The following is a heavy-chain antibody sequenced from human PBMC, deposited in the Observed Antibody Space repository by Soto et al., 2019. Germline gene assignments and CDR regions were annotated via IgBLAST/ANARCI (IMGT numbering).Heavy chain of an antibody. CDR2: INPIVSMS. J-gene: IGHJ4*02. CDR1: GDTFSFYT. V-gene: IGHV1-69*02. Sequence: QVQLVQSGTEVKKPGSSVKVSCKASGDTFSFYTINWVRQAPGLGLEWVGRINPIVSMSNYAQKFQGRGSMTADKPTSPAYMELRSQRSDDTAMYFCAASYGSGYRAFDYWGQGALVIVSS. D-gene: IGHD3-10*01. CDR3: AASYGSGYRAFDY.